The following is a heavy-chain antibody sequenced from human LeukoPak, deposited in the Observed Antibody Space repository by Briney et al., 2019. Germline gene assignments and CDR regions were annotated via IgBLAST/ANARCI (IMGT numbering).Heavy chain of an antibody. J-gene: IGHJ4*02. CDR1: GLPFSSSW. CDR2: IKEDGGEK. CDR3: ARDWVSGWDAGFDY. V-gene: IGHV3-7*05. Sequence: GGSLRLSCAASGLPFSSSWMSWVRQAPGKGLERVANIKEDGGEKYYLDSVKGRFTISRDNAKNSLYLQMNSLRAEDTALYYCARDWVSGWDAGFDYWGQGTLVTVSS. D-gene: IGHD6-19*01.